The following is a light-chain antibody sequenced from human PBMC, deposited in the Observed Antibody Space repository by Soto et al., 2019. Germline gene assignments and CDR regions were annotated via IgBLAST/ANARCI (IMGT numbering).Light chain of an antibody. CDR1: SSDVGAYNY. CDR2: DVS. J-gene: IGLJ2*01. V-gene: IGLV2-14*01. Sequence: QSALTQPASVSGSPGQLITISCTGTSSDVGAYNYVSWYQQHPGKAPILIIYDVSNRPSGVSNRFSGSKSGNTASLTISGLQAEDEADYYCISYTNSNIFVVFGGGTKLTVL. CDR3: ISYTNSNIFVV.